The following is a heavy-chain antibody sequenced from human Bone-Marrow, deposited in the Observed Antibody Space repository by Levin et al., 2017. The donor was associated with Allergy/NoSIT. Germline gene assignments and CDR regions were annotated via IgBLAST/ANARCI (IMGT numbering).Heavy chain of an antibody. V-gene: IGHV4-31*03. CDR1: GDSISGGGFY. D-gene: IGHD1-7*01. Sequence: SETLSLTCTVSGDSISGGGFYWNWIRQLPGGGLEWIGHIYYTGSTHYNPSLESRVTISVDTSKNQFSLNLNSVTAADTATYFCARISSNWNSDPHDSWGQGTLVTVSA. CDR2: IYYTGST. CDR3: ARISSNWNSDPHDS. J-gene: IGHJ4*02.